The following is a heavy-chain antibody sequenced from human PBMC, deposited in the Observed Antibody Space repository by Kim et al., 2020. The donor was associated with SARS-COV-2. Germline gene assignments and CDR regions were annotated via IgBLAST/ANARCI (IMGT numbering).Heavy chain of an antibody. CDR1: SGSITSYY. CDR2: IYHSGYI. CDR3: ARVPGVPAYYNWFDP. V-gene: IGHV4-59*13. Sequence: SETLSLTCTVSSGSITSYYWSWIRQPPGKGLEWIGYIYHSGYIYYNPSLESRVTMSVDTSKNQFSLKLSSVTAADTAVYYCARVPGVPAYYNWFDPWGQGTLVIVST. J-gene: IGHJ5*02. D-gene: IGHD3-16*01.